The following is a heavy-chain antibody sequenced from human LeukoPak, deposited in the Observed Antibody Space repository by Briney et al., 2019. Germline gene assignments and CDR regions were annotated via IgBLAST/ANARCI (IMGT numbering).Heavy chain of an antibody. Sequence: GGSLRLSCAPSGFTFSSYWMSWVRQAPGKGLEWVANIKQDGSEKYYVDSVKGRFTISRDNAKNSLYLQMNSLRAEDTAVYYCAKVNSAGRGIDYWGQGTLVTVSS. D-gene: IGHD6-13*01. CDR2: IKQDGSEK. V-gene: IGHV3-7*01. CDR3: AKVNSAGRGIDY. CDR1: GFTFSSYW. J-gene: IGHJ4*02.